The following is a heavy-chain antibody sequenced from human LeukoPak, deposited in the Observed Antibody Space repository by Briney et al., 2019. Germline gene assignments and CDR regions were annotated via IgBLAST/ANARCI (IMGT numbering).Heavy chain of an antibody. Sequence: GGSLRLSCAASGFTFRTYGMHWVRQAPGKGLEWVAVISKDGSNKYYGDSDSVKGRFTISRDNSKNTLYLQMNSLRADDTAVYYCARDGSGSYPNWFDPWGQGTLVTVSS. V-gene: IGHV3-30*03. CDR2: ISKDGSNK. D-gene: IGHD3-10*01. CDR1: GFTFRTYG. CDR3: ARDGSGSYPNWFDP. J-gene: IGHJ5*02.